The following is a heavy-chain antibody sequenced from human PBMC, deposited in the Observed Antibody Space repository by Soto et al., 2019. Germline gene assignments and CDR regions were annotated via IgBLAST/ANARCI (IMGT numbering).Heavy chain of an antibody. Sequence: LSLTCTVSGDSFSDYYWNWIRQVPGKGLEWIGFVFHSATTSYNPSLKTRVAISDDTSKKQFSLRLTSVSAADTAIYYCARGHYSSGWPIDHWGQGILVTVSS. CDR3: ARGHYSSGWPIDH. CDR1: GDSFSDYY. D-gene: IGHD6-19*01. V-gene: IGHV4-59*01. CDR2: VFHSATT. J-gene: IGHJ4*02.